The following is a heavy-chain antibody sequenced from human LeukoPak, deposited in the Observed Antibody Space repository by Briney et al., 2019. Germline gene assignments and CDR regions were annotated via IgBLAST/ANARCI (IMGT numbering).Heavy chain of an antibody. V-gene: IGHV3-66*01. CDR3: ASLTRIAAAGTDWFDP. Sequence: GGSLRLSCAASGFTVSSNYMSWVRQAPGKGLEWVSVIYSGGTTHYADSVKGRFTISRDNSKNTLYLQMNSLRAEDTAVYYCASLTRIAAAGTDWFDPWGQGTLVTVSS. CDR1: GFTVSSNY. CDR2: IYSGGTT. J-gene: IGHJ5*02. D-gene: IGHD6-13*01.